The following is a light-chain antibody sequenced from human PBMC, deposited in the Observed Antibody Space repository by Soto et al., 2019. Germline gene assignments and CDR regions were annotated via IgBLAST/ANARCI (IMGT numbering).Light chain of an antibody. Sequence: EIVLTQSPATLSLSPGERATLSCRASQSVSSYLAWYQQKPGQAPRLLIYDASSRATGIPARFSGSGSGTDFTLTISSLEPVDFAVYYCQQRSNWRSTFGQGTRLEIK. CDR3: QQRSNWRST. J-gene: IGKJ5*01. CDR2: DAS. CDR1: QSVSSY. V-gene: IGKV3-11*01.